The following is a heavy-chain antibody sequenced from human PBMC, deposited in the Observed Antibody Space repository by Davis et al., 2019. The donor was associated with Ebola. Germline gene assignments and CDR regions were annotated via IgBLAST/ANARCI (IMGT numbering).Heavy chain of an antibody. CDR3: ARVGYGSGSYSYFDY. Sequence: AASVKVSCKASGGTFSSYAISWVRQAPGQGLEWMGRIIPILGIANYAQKFQGRVTITRDTSASTAYMELSSLRSEDTAVYYCARVGYGSGSYSYFDYWGQGTLVTVSS. CDR1: GGTFSSYA. V-gene: IGHV1-69*04. J-gene: IGHJ4*02. CDR2: IIPILGIA. D-gene: IGHD3-10*01.